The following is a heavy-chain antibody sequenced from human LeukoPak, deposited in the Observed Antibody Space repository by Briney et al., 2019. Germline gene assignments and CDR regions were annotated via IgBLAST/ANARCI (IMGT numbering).Heavy chain of an antibody. J-gene: IGHJ4*02. CDR2: ISSSGSTI. D-gene: IGHD4-17*01. CDR3: ARETVNPNYYFDY. V-gene: IGHV3-11*01. Sequence: GGSLRLSCAASGFAFSDYYMSCIRQAPGKGLEWVSYISSSGSTIYYADSVKGRFTISRDNAKNSLYLQMNSLRAEDTAVYYCARETVNPNYYFDYWGQGTLVTVSS. CDR1: GFAFSDYY.